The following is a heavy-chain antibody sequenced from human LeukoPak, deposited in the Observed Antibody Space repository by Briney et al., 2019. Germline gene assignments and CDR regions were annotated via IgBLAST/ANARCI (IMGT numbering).Heavy chain of an antibody. CDR2: IIPIFGTA. V-gene: IGHV1-69*13. J-gene: IGHJ3*02. CDR3: ARDSGSYWRGAFDI. D-gene: IGHD1-26*01. CDR1: GYIFTDYY. Sequence: GASVKVSCKASGYIFTDYYMHWVRQAPGQGLEWMGGIIPIFGTANYAQKFQGRVTITADESTSTAYMELSSLRSEDTAVYYCARDSGSYWRGAFDIWGQGTMVTVSS.